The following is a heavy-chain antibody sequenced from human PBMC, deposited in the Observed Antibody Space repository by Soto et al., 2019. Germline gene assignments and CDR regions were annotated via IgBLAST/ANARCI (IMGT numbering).Heavy chain of an antibody. CDR2: ISAYNGNT. CDR1: GYTFTSYG. Sequence: QVQLVQSGAEVKKPGASVKVSCKASGYTFTSYGISWVRQAPGQGLEWMGWISAYNGNTNYAQKLQGRVTMTTDTSTSTAYMELRSLRSDDTAVHYCARDNDWAKWRGYYYYMDVWGKGTTVTVSS. J-gene: IGHJ6*03. V-gene: IGHV1-18*01. CDR3: ARDNDWAKWRGYYYYMDV. D-gene: IGHD2-21*01.